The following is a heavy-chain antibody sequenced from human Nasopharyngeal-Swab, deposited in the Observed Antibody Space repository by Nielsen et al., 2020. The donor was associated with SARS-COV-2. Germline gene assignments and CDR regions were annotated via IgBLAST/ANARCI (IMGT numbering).Heavy chain of an antibody. CDR2: IIPIFGTA. D-gene: IGHD6-19*01. CDR3: ATESGGAVAHYGMDV. CDR1: GGTFSSYA. Sequence: SVKVSCKASGGTFSSYAISWVRQAPGQGLEWMGGIIPIFGTANYAQKFQGRVTITADESTSTAYMELSSLRSEDTAVYYCATESGGAVAHYGMDVWGQGTTVTVSS. V-gene: IGHV1-69*13. J-gene: IGHJ6*02.